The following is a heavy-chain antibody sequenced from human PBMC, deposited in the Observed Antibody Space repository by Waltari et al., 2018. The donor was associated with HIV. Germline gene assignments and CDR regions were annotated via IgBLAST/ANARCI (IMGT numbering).Heavy chain of an antibody. CDR1: GFTFSSFW. Sequence: EVQLVESGGGLVQPGGSLRLSCAASGFTFSSFWMSWVRQAPGKGLEWVANIKQDGSEKYYVDSVKGRFTISRDNAKNSLYLQMNSLRAEDTTVYYCAREWRLRFLEGYYFDYWGQGTLVTVSS. CDR3: AREWRLRFLEGYYFDY. D-gene: IGHD3-3*01. J-gene: IGHJ4*02. CDR2: IKQDGSEK. V-gene: IGHV3-7*01.